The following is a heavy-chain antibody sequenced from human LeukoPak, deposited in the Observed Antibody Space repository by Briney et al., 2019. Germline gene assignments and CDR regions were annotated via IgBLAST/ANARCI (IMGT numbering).Heavy chain of an antibody. Sequence: PGGSLRLSCAASGISLSSLWMSWVRQAPGKGLEWVGRIKSKTDGGTTDYAAPVKGRFTISRDDSKNTLYLQMNSLKTEDTAVYYCTTDLGIVVVVAAPAERRDYWGQGTLVTVSS. V-gene: IGHV3-15*01. CDR3: TTDLGIVVVVAAPAERRDY. D-gene: IGHD2-15*01. J-gene: IGHJ4*02. CDR2: IKSKTDGGTT. CDR1: GISLSSLW.